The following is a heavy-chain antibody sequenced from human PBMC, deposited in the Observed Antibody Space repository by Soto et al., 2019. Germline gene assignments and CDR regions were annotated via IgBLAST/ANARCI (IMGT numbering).Heavy chain of an antibody. CDR1: GDSISSSNW. V-gene: IGHV4-4*02. CDR3: ARYSASRMYYYCALDV. D-gene: IGHD6-13*01. J-gene: IGHJ6*02. Sequence: PSETLSLTCAVSGDSISSSNWWTWVRQPPGKGLEWIGDIYQTGITNSNPSLKSRVTMSIDKCKNQFSLKLTSLTAADTAVYYCARYSASRMYYYCALDVWGQGNRVTVSS. CDR2: IYQTGIT.